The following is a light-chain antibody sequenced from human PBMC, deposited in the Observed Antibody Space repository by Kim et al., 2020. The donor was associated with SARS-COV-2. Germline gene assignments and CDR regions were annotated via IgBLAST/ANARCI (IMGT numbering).Light chain of an antibody. Sequence: EIVLTQSPATLSLSPGERATLSCRASQSVGSFLAWYQQKPGQAPRLLIYDTSNRVIGIPARFSGSGSGTDLTLTISRLEPEDFAVYYCQQYGIAPPYTFGQGTKLEI. CDR2: DTS. CDR3: QQYGIAPPYT. V-gene: IGKV3-20*01. J-gene: IGKJ2*01. CDR1: QSVGSF.